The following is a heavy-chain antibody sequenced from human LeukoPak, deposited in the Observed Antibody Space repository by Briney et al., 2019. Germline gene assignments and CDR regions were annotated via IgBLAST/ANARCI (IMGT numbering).Heavy chain of an antibody. D-gene: IGHD3-10*01. CDR3: ARAGHYYGSGSYSH. V-gene: IGHV3-7*01. CDR2: IKQDGSEK. Sequence: GGSLRLSCAASGFTFSSYWMSWVRQAPGKGLEWVANIKQDGSEKYYVDSVKGRFTISRDNAKNSLYLQMNSLRAEDTAVYYCARAGHYYGSGSYSHWGQGTLVTVSS. J-gene: IGHJ4*02. CDR1: GFTFSSYW.